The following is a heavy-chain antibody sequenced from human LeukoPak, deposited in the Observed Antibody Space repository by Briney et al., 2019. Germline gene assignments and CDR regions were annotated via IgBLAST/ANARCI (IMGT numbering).Heavy chain of an antibody. Sequence: VGSLRLPCAASGFTFSSYSMNWVRQAPGKGLEWVSPISSSSSYIYYADSVKGRFTISRDNAKNSLYLQMNSLRAEDTAVYYCARHRSAYDILTGYPSDAFDIWGQGTMVTVSS. J-gene: IGHJ3*02. CDR2: ISSSSSYI. CDR3: ARHRSAYDILTGYPSDAFDI. V-gene: IGHV3-21*01. CDR1: GFTFSSYS. D-gene: IGHD3-9*01.